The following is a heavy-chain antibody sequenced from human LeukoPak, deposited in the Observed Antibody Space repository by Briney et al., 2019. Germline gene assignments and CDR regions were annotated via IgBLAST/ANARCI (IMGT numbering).Heavy chain of an antibody. J-gene: IGHJ4*02. Sequence: PGGSLRLSCTASGFTFSSYSMNWVRQAPGKGLEWVSSISTSSSYIYYADSAKGRFTISRDNAKNTVYLQMNSLRAEDTAVFYCVRDLVDPADYWGQGTLVTVSS. D-gene: IGHD2-8*02. CDR3: VRDLVDPADY. V-gene: IGHV3-21*01. CDR2: ISTSSSYI. CDR1: GFTFSSYS.